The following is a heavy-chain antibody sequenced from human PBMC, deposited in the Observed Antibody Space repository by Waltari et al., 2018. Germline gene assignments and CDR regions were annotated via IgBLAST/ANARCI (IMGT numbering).Heavy chain of an antibody. J-gene: IGHJ4*02. D-gene: IGHD4-17*01. CDR2: INAYNGNT. Sequence: QVHLVQSGAEVQKPGASVKVSCKASGYTFTSYTLSWVRQAPGQGLEWMGWINAYNGNTNYALKFQGRVTMTTDTSTSTAYMQLRSLISDDTAVDYCAREGYYGDYFDYWGQGTLVTVSS. CDR1: GYTFTSYT. V-gene: IGHV1-18*04. CDR3: AREGYYGDYFDY.